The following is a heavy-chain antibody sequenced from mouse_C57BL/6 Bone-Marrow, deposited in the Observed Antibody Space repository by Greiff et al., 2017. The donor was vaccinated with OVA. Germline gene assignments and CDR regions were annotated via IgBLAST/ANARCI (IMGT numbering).Heavy chain of an antibody. J-gene: IGHJ4*01. CDR1: GYTFTSYW. Sequence: VQLQQSGAELVKPGASVKMSCKASGYTFTSYWITWVKQRPGQGLEWIGDIYPGSGSTNYNEKFKSKATLTVDTSSSTAYMQLSSLTSEDSAVYYCAFSYDYDPYYYAMDYWGQGTSVTVSS. CDR3: AFSYDYDPYYYAMDY. V-gene: IGHV1-55*01. CDR2: IYPGSGST. D-gene: IGHD2-4*01.